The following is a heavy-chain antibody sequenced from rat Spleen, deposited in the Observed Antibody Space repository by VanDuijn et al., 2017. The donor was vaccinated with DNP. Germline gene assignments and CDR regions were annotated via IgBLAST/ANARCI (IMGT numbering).Heavy chain of an antibody. CDR1: GFNFNDYW. J-gene: IGHJ2*01. Sequence: EVKLVESGGGLVQPGSPLKLSCVASGFNFNDYWMGWLRQAPGKGLEWIGEINKDSRTIKYSPSLKEKFTVSRDSAQNTLFLQMSRLGSEDTAIYYCAREKFGVNDWGQGVMVTVSS. CDR3: AREKFGVND. CDR2: INKDSRTI. V-gene: IGHV4-2*01. D-gene: IGHD4-3*01.